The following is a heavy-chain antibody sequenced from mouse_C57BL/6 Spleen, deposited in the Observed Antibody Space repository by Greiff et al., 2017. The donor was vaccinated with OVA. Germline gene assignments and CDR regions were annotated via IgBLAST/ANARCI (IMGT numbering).Heavy chain of an antibody. CDR1: GYTFTSYW. D-gene: IGHD2-5*01. CDR2: IDPSDSYT. V-gene: IGHV1-50*01. J-gene: IGHJ3*01. Sequence: QVQLQQPGAELVKPGASVKLSCKASGYTFTSYWMQWVKQRPGQGLEWIGEIDPSDSYTNYNQKFKGKATLTVDTSSSTAYMQLSSLTSEDSAVYYCAIHDSNYEAWFAYWGQGTLVTVSA. CDR3: AIHDSNYEAWFAY.